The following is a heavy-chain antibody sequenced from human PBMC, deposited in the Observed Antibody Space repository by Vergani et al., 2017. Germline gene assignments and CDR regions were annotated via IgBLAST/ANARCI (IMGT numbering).Heavy chain of an antibody. CDR1: GGSISRGGYS. CDR3: ARAGDFWFDP. J-gene: IGHJ5*02. CDR2: IYHSGST. Sequence: QLQLQESGSGLVKPSQTLSLTCAVSGGSISRGGYSWSWIRQPPGKGLEWIGYIYHSGSTYYNPSLKSRVTISVDRSKNQFSLKLSSVTAADTAVYYCARAGDFWFDPWGQGTLVTVSS. D-gene: IGHD7-27*01. V-gene: IGHV4-30-2*01.